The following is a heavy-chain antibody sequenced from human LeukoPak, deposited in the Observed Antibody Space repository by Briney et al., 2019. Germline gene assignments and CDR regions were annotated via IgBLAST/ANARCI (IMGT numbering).Heavy chain of an antibody. CDR2: IIPIFGLA. D-gene: IGHD3-3*01. CDR1: GGTFSSYA. J-gene: IGHJ5*02. V-gene: IGHV1-69*04. CDR3: ARVVTPRILRFLEWRGEDWFDP. Sequence: SVKVSCKASGGTFSSYAISWVRQAPGQGLEWMGRIIPIFGLANYAQKFQGRVTITADKSTSTAYMELSSLRSEDTAVYYCARVVTPRILRFLEWRGEDWFDPWGQGTLVTVSS.